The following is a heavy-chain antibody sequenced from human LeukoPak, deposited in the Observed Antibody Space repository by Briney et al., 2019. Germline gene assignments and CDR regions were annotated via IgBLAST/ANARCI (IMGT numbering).Heavy chain of an antibody. CDR1: GYTFTGYY. CDR2: INPNSGGT. CDR3: ARESSTVVNVGAFDI. J-gene: IGHJ3*02. D-gene: IGHD4-23*01. Sequence: ASVKVSCKASGYTFTGYYMHWVRQAPGQGHEWMGWINPNSGGTNYAQKFQGRVTMTRDTSISTAYMELSRLRSDDTAVYYCARESSTVVNVGAFDIWGQGTMVTVSS. V-gene: IGHV1-2*02.